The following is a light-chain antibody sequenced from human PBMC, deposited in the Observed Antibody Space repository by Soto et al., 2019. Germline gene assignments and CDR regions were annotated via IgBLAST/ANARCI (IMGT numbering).Light chain of an antibody. CDR1: SSDVGGYNY. Sequence: QSALTQPPSASGSPGQSVTISCTGTSSDVGGYNYVSWYQQHPGKAPKLMIYEVSKRPSGVPDRFSGSKSGTTASLTVSGLHAADEADYYCSSYAGSNNLVFGGGTKVTVL. J-gene: IGLJ2*01. CDR3: SSYAGSNNLV. V-gene: IGLV2-8*01. CDR2: EVS.